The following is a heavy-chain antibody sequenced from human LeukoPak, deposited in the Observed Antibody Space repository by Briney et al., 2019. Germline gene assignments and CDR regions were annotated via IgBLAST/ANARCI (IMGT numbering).Heavy chain of an antibody. CDR2: ISSSCSTI. V-gene: IGHV3-11*01. J-gene: IGHJ4*02. CDR3: AKGTYSSGWYDYFDY. D-gene: IGHD6-19*01. Sequence: PGGALRLSCAASGFTFSDYYMRWVRQAPGKGVEWVSYISSSCSTIYYAHSVKLRFTISRDNANNSLYLQMNSLRAEHTAVYYCAKGTYSSGWYDYFDYWGQGTLVTVSS. CDR1: GFTFSDYY.